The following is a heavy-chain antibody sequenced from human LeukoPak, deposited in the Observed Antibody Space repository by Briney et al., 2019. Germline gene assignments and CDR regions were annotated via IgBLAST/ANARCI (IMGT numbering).Heavy chain of an antibody. Sequence: PSETLSLTCTVSVGSISSYYWSWIRQPPGKGLEWIGYIYYSGSTNYNPSLKSRVTISVDTSKNQFSLKLSSVTAADTAVYYCARLGYSSGDTWGQGTLVTVSS. CDR2: IYYSGST. D-gene: IGHD6-19*01. CDR3: ARLGYSSGDT. J-gene: IGHJ4*02. V-gene: IGHV4-59*01. CDR1: VGSISSYY.